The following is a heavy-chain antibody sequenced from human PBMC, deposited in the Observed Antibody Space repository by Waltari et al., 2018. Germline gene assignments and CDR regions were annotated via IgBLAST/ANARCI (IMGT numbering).Heavy chain of an antibody. CDR3: ARAVSIDRLVVVTHFDS. D-gene: IGHD3-22*01. CDR2: ICYSGST. Sequence: GQLQESGPGLVKPSQTLALTCAVSGASVRSGDFCWSWIRQPPGKGLEWIGYICYSGSTYYNPSLKRRLSMSVDTSKNQFSLNLNSVTASDTAMYYCARAVSIDRLVVVTHFDSWRQRTLVTVSS. CDR1: GASVRSGDFC. V-gene: IGHV4-30-4*08. J-gene: IGHJ4*02.